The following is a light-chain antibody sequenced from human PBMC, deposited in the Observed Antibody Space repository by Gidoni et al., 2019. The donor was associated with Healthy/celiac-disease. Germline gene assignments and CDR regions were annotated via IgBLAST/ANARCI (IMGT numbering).Light chain of an antibody. CDR3: SSYTSSSTLSYV. CDR1: SSDVGGYKD. V-gene: IGLV2-14*03. J-gene: IGLJ1*01. CDR2: DVS. Sequence: QSALTQPASVSGSPGQSITISCTGTSSDVGGYKDVSWYQQHPGKAPKRMIYDVSNRPSGVSNRFSGSKSGNTASLTISGLQAEDEADYYCSSYTSSSTLSYVFGTGTKVTVL.